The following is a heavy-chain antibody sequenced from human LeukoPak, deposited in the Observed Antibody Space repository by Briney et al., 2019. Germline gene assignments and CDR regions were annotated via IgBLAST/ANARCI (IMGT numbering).Heavy chain of an antibody. CDR1: GFTFSSYS. J-gene: IGHJ1*01. V-gene: IGHV3-48*01. CDR3: ARDPTVTTGPEYFQH. CDR2: INSSSSTI. Sequence: GGFLRLSCAASGFTFSSYSMNWVRQAPGKELEWVSYINSSSSTIYYADAVKGRFTISRDNAKNSLYLQMNSLRAEDTAVYYCARDPTVTTGPEYFQHWGQGTLVTVSS. D-gene: IGHD4-17*01.